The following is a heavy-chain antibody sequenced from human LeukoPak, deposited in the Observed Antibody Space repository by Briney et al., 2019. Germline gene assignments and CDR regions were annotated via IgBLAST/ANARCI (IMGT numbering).Heavy chain of an antibody. D-gene: IGHD1-14*01. V-gene: IGHV4-59*01. J-gene: IGHJ5*02. Sequence: PSETLSLTCTVSGVSISSYYWSWIRQPPGKGLEWIGYIYYSGSTNYNPSLKSRVTISVDTSKNQFSLKLSSVTAADTAVYYCARDPNRHWFDPWGQGTLVTVSS. CDR1: GVSISSYY. CDR2: IYYSGST. CDR3: ARDPNRHWFDP.